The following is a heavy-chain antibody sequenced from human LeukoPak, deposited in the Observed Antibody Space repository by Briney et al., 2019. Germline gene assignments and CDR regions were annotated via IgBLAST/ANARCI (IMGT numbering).Heavy chain of an antibody. CDR1: GGSISGYY. V-gene: IGHV4-59*01. D-gene: IGHD2-8*02. CDR2: ISYSGGT. J-gene: IGHJ3*01. CDR3: VRGAVSAGGVFDV. Sequence: WETLSLTCTVSGGSISGYYWSWIRQSPGKGLEWTGYISYSGGTSYHPSLKSRLTISVDPSTNQISLKLNSLSDADTAIYYCVRGAVSAGGVFDVWGQGTLVTVS.